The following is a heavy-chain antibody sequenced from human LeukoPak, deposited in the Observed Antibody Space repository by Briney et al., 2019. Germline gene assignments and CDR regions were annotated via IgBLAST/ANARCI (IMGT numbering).Heavy chain of an antibody. CDR1: GFTFSRYA. CDR3: AREPSYDYGDYPSYGMDV. V-gene: IGHV3-30-3*01. J-gene: IGHJ6*02. Sequence: GGSLRLSCAASGFTFSRYAMHWVRQAPGKGLEWVAVISYDGSNKYYADSVKGRFTISRDNSKNTLFLQMNSLRAEDTAVYYCAREPSYDYGDYPSYGMDVWGQGTTVTVSS. D-gene: IGHD4-17*01. CDR2: ISYDGSNK.